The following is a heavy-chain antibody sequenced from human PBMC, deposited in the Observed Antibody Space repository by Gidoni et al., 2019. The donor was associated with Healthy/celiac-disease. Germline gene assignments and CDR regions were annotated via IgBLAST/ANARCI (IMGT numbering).Heavy chain of an antibody. V-gene: IGHV3-7*01. CDR1: GFTFSNYW. Sequence: EVQLVESGGGLVQPGGSLKLSCVASGFTFSNYWMSWVRQAPGKGLEWVANIKQDGSEKYYVDSVSGRFTISRDNAKNSLYLQVNSLRAEDTSVFYCARLGFWSSGWYFDLWGRGTLVTVSS. CDR2: IKQDGSEK. D-gene: IGHD3-3*01. J-gene: IGHJ2*01. CDR3: ARLGFWSSGWYFDL.